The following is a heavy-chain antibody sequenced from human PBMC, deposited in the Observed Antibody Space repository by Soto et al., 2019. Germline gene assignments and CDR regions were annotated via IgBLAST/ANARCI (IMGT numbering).Heavy chain of an antibody. V-gene: IGHV4-30-4*01. J-gene: IGHJ4*02. Sequence: SETLPLTCSASGGPIGTGKFYWRWRRHRPGSGLDLLTSTYHAGTIYITPSLRSRLTISPDTSRKQYSLNLTSVTAADTALYFCARQHVQIEPGFFDDWGRGTLVTVS. CDR3: ARQHVQIEPGFFDD. CDR2: TYHAGTI. D-gene: IGHD3-10*02. CDR1: GGPIGTGKFY.